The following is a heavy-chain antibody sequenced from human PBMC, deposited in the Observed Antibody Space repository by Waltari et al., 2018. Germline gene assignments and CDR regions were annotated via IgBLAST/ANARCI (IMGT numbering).Heavy chain of an antibody. D-gene: IGHD3-10*01. J-gene: IGHJ4*02. Sequence: QVQLVESGGGVVQPGMTLRLSCAASGFSLGTYGMHWVRQAPGKGLEWVAPIFFGGGDSFYADSVRGRFTISRDNSKNTLYLDINSLRLDDTAIYYCAKDAFGNTYLDHWGQGTLVTVSS. CDR3: AKDAFGNTYLDH. CDR1: GFSLGTYG. V-gene: IGHV3-30*19. CDR2: IFFGGGDS.